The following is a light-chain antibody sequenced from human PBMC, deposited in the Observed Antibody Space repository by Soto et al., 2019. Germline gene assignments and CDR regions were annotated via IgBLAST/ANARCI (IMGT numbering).Light chain of an antibody. J-gene: IGKJ5*01. Sequence: EIVLTQSPATLSLSPGARAPLSCRASQSVSSYLAWYPQKPGQAPRLLIYDASNRATGIPARFSGSGSGTDFTLTISSLEPEDFAVYYCQQRSNWPSFGQGTRLEIK. CDR2: DAS. CDR3: QQRSNWPS. V-gene: IGKV3-11*01. CDR1: QSVSSY.